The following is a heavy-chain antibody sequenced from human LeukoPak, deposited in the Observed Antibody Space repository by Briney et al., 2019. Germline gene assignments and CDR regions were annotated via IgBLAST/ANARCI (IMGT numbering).Heavy chain of an antibody. CDR2: INHSGST. CDR1: GGSFSGYY. V-gene: IGHV4-34*01. CDR3: ARVPSTSIAAAGDRWFDP. J-gene: IGHJ5*02. D-gene: IGHD6-13*01. Sequence: SETLSLTCAVYGGSFSGYYWSWIRQPPGKGLEWIGEINHSGSTNYNPSLKSRVTISVDTSKNQFSLKLSSVTAADTAVYYCARVPSTSIAAAGDRWFDPWGQGTLVTVSP.